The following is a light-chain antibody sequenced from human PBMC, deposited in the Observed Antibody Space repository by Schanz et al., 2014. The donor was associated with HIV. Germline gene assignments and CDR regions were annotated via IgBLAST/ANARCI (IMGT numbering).Light chain of an antibody. V-gene: IGLV1-51*01. CDR3: ATWHSSLREVV. Sequence: QSVLTQPPSVSAAPGQKVTISCSGSSSNIGNNYVSWYQQLPGTAPKLLIYDNNKRPSGIPDRFSASKSDTSATLAITGLQTGDEADYYCATWHSSLREVVFGGGTKLTVL. J-gene: IGLJ2*01. CDR2: DNN. CDR1: SSNIGNNY.